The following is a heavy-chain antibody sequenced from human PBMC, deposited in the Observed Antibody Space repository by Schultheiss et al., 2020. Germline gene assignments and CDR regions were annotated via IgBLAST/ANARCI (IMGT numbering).Heavy chain of an antibody. V-gene: IGHV4-59*12. CDR2: IYYSGST. CDR3: AREEETRDAFDI. J-gene: IGHJ3*02. D-gene: IGHD4-11*01. Sequence: SETLSLTCTVSGGSMRYYYWSWIRQPPGKGLEWIGYIYYSGSTYYNPSLKSRVTISVDTSKNQFSLKLSSVTAADTAVYYCAREEETRDAFDIWGQGTMVTVSS. CDR1: GGSMRYYY.